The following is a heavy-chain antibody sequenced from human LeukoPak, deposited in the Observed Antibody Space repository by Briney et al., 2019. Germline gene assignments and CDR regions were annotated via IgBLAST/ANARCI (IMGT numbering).Heavy chain of an antibody. D-gene: IGHD2-2*01. J-gene: IGHJ4*02. CDR2: IIPILGIA. CDR3: ARILHHCSSTSCFDNY. CDR1: GDTFSSYA. V-gene: IGHV1-69*04. Sequence: GSSVKVSCKASGDTFSSYAISWVRQAPGQGLEWMGRIIPILGIASYAQKFQGRVTITADKSTSTAYMELSSLRSEDTAVYYCARILHHCSSTSCFDNYWGQGTLVTVSS.